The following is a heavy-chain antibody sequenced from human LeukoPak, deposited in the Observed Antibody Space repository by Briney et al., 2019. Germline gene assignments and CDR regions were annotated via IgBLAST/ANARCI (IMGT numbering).Heavy chain of an antibody. CDR3: ARDQFNIWHEHGRY. Sequence: ASVKVSCKASGYTFTSYGISWVRQAPGQGLEWMGWISAYNGNTNYAQKLQGRVTMTTDTSTSTAYMELRSLRSDDTAVYYCARDQFNIWHEHGRYWGQGTLVTVSS. CDR2: ISAYNGNT. J-gene: IGHJ4*02. CDR1: GYTFTSYG. V-gene: IGHV1-18*01. D-gene: IGHD1/OR15-1a*01.